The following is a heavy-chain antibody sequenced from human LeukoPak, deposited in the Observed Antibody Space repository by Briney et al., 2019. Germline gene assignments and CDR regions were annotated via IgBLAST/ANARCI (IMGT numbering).Heavy chain of an antibody. Sequence: GGSLRLSCAASGFTFSSYAMSWVRQAPGKGLEWVSAISGSGGSTYYADSVTGRFTISRDNSNNTMYLQMNSLRAEDTAVYYCAKVAYYDFWSGYQYYFDYWGQGTLVTVSS. CDR2: ISGSGGST. J-gene: IGHJ4*02. D-gene: IGHD3-3*01. CDR3: AKVAYYDFWSGYQYYFDY. V-gene: IGHV3-23*01. CDR1: GFTFSSYA.